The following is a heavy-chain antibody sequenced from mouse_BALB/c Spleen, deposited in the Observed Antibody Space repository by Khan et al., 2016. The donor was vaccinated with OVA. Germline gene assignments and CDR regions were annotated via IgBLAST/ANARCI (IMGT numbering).Heavy chain of an antibody. Sequence: QVQLKQSGAELVRPGASVKLSCKTSGYTFTSYWIHWVKQRSGQGLEWIARIYPGTDNSYYNEKFKDKATLTADKSSSTAYMQLSSLKSEDSDVYFCPREEALDHFYHRGQGTTLTVPP. CDR3: PREEALDHFYH. J-gene: IGHJ2*01. V-gene: IGHV1-76*01. CDR2: IYPGTDNS. CDR1: GYTFTSYW. D-gene: IGHD3-2*02.